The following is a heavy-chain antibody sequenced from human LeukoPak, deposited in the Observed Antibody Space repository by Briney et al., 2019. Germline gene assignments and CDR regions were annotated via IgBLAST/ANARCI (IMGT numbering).Heavy chain of an antibody. V-gene: IGHV5-51*01. CDR1: GYSFTSYW. Sequence: GESLKISCKGSGYSFTSYWIDWVRQMPGKGLEWMGIIYPGDSDTRYSPSFQGQVTISADKSISTAYLQWSSLKASDTAMYYCARPYDFWSGRTAFGFDPWGQGTLVTVSS. CDR2: IYPGDSDT. D-gene: IGHD3-3*01. CDR3: ARPYDFWSGRTAFGFDP. J-gene: IGHJ5*02.